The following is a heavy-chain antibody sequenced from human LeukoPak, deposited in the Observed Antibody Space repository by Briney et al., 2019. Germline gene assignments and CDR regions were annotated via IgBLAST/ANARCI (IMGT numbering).Heavy chain of an antibody. CDR1: GYTFTSYD. D-gene: IGHD1-26*01. J-gene: IGHJ4*02. CDR3: ATDLLPELLGVGATY. Sequence: GASVKVSCKASGYTFTSYDINWVRQATGQGLEWMGWMNPNNGNTGYAQKFQGRVTMTEDTSTDTAYMELSSLRSEDTAVYYCATDLLPELLGVGATYWGQGTLVTVSS. V-gene: IGHV1-8*01. CDR2: MNPNNGNT.